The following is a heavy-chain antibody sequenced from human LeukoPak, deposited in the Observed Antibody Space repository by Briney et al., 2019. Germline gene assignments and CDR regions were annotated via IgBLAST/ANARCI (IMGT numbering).Heavy chain of an antibody. V-gene: IGHV3-33*08. J-gene: IGHJ6*02. CDR2: IWYDGTNK. Sequence: PGGSLRLSCAASGFTFSSYAMSWVRQAPGKGLEWVAVIWYDGTNKFYIDSVKGRFTISRDNSKNTLYVHMNSLRAEDTAVYYCARDRSEGYYNGMDVWGQGTTVTVSS. CDR3: ARDRSEGYYNGMDV. CDR1: GFTFSSYA.